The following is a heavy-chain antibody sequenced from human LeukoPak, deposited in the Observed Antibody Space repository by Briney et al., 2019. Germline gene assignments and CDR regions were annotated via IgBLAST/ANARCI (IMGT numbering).Heavy chain of an antibody. D-gene: IGHD4-17*01. CDR2: INPNSGGT. CDR3: ARGGDYGDYRGIYYYYGMDV. J-gene: IGHJ6*02. V-gene: IGHV1-2*02. CDR1: GYTFTGYY. Sequence: ASVKVSCKASGYTFTGYYMHWVRQAPGQGLEWMGWINPNSGGTNYAQEFQGRVTMTRDTSISTAYMELSRLRSDDTAVYYCARGGDYGDYRGIYYYYGMDVWGQGTTVTVSS.